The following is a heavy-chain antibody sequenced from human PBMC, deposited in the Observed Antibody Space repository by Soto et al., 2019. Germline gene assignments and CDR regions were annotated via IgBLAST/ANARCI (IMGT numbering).Heavy chain of an antibody. Sequence: GASVKVSCKASGGTFSSYAISWVRQAPGQGLEWMGGIIPIFGTANYAQKFQGRVTITADESTSTAYMELSSLRAEDTARYYCARDPCFSCGSVPYLDYWGQGTPVTVSS. CDR1: GGTFSSYA. V-gene: IGHV1-69*13. J-gene: IGHJ4*02. CDR2: IIPIFGTA. D-gene: IGHD2-21*01. CDR3: ARDPCFSCGSVPYLDY.